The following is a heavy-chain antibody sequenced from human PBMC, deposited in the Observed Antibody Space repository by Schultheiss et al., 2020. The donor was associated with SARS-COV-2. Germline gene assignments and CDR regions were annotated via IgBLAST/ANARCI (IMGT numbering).Heavy chain of an antibody. CDR1: GYTFTGYY. J-gene: IGHJ5*02. V-gene: IGHV1-2*04. Sequence: ASVKVSCKASGYTFTGYYMHWVRQAPGQGLEWMGWINPNSGGTNYAQKFQGWVTMTRNTSISTAYMELSSLRSEDTAVYYCARDWVTTVPTGWFDPWGQGTLVTVSS. CDR2: INPNSGGT. CDR3: ARDWVTTVPTGWFDP. D-gene: IGHD4-17*01.